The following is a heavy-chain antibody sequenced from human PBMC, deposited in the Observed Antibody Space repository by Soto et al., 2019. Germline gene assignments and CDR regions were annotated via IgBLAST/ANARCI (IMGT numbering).Heavy chain of an antibody. CDR2: ISGHDGNT. Sequence: QVQLVQSGAEVKMPGASVKVSCKASGYSLTSYGISWVRQAPGQGLEWMGWISGHDGNTKYTQKLQGRVTVTTDTSTSKAYMDLRSLRSDDTAVYYCAREYCSSASCYGPDFWGQGTLVTVSS. CDR3: AREYCSSASCYGPDF. D-gene: IGHD2-2*01. CDR1: GYSLTSYG. J-gene: IGHJ4*02. V-gene: IGHV1-18*01.